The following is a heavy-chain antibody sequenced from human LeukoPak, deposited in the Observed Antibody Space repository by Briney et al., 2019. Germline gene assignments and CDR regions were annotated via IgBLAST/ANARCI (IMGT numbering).Heavy chain of an antibody. CDR3: ARDHRPLDYYDTSGGFDV. CDR2: IYSGGNT. D-gene: IGHD3-22*01. J-gene: IGHJ3*01. V-gene: IGHV3-66*01. Sequence: GGSLRLSCAASGFSVSSNYMSWVRQAPGKGLEWVSFIYSGGNTYYADSVKGRFTISRDNSKNTLYLQMNNPRAEDTDVYYCARDHRPLDYYDTSGGFDVWGQGTMVTVSS. CDR1: GFSVSSNY.